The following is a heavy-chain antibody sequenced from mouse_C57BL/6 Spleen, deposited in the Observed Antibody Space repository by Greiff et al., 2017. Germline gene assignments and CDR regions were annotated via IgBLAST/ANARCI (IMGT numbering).Heavy chain of an antibody. J-gene: IGHJ2*01. D-gene: IGHD2-2*01. CDR2: IDPSDSDT. CDR3: SRGTMVTTGYFDY. Sequence: QVQLQQPGAELVKPGSSVKLSCKASGYTFTSYWMQWVKQRPRQGLEWIGNIDPSDSDTNYNQKFKGKATLTVDKSSSTAYMQLSSLTSEDSAVYDCSRGTMVTTGYFDYWGQGTTLTVSS. V-gene: IGHV1-52*01. CDR1: GYTFTSYW.